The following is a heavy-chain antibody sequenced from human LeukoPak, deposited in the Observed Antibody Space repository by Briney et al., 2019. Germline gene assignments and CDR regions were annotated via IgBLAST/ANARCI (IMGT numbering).Heavy chain of an antibody. D-gene: IGHD3-9*01. CDR2: ISYDGSNK. CDR1: GFTFSSYA. Sequence: GGSLRLSCAASGFTFSSYAMHWVRQAPGKGLEWVAVISYDGSNKYYADSVKGRFTISRDNSKNTLYLQMNSLRAEDTAVYYCARDRINYDILTGYWYFDLWGRGTLVTVPS. J-gene: IGHJ2*01. CDR3: ARDRINYDILTGYWYFDL. V-gene: IGHV3-30-3*01.